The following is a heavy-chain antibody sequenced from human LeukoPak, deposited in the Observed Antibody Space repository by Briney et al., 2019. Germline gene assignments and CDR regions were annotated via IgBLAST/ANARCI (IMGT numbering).Heavy chain of an antibody. CDR1: GFTFSDTW. V-gene: IGHV3-23*01. CDR2: IFPSGGEI. CDR3: ATYRQVLLPFES. J-gene: IGHJ4*02. D-gene: IGHD2-8*02. Sequence: GGSLRLSCAASGFTFSDTWMHWVRQAPGKGLEWVSSIFPSGGEIHYADPVRGRFTISRDNSKSTLSLQMNSLRAEDTAIYYCATYRQVLLPFESWGQGTLVTVSS.